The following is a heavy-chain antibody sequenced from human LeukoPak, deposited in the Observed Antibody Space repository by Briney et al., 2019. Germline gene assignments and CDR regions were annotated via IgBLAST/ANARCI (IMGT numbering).Heavy chain of an antibody. Sequence: SETLSLTCTVSGGSISSYYWSWIRQPAGKGLEWIGRIYTSGSTNYNPSLKSRVTISVDTSKNQFSLKLSSVTAADTAVYYCASHWALAAAGIWGQGTLVTVSS. CDR2: IYTSGST. CDR3: ASHWALAAAGI. D-gene: IGHD6-13*01. CDR1: GGSISSYY. V-gene: IGHV4-4*07. J-gene: IGHJ4*02.